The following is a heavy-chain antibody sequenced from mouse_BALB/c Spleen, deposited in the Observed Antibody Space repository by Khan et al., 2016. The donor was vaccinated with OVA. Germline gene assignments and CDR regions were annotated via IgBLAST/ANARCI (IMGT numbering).Heavy chain of an antibody. V-gene: IGHV5-6-3*01. Sequence: EVELVESGGGLVQPGGSLKSSCAASGFTISSYGMSSVRQTPDKRLELVATIDSNGGGTDYPDSVKRRFTFSGDNATNALYLQLRSLKSEDTAMYYCARSARWGQGTILTVSS. CDR2: IDSNGGGT. CDR3: ARSAR. CDR1: GFTISSYG. J-gene: IGHJ2*01. D-gene: IGHD3-3*01.